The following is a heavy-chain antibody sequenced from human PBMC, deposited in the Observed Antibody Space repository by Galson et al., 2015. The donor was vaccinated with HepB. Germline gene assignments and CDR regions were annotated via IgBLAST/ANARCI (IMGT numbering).Heavy chain of an antibody. Sequence: SVKVSCKASGYTFTSYYMHWVRQAPGQGLEWMGIINPSGGSTSYAQKFQGRVTMTRDTSTSTVYMELSSLRSEDTAVYYCARDRVSAVAGPPYGMDVWGQGTTVTVSS. V-gene: IGHV1-46*01. D-gene: IGHD6-19*01. CDR3: ARDRVSAVAGPPYGMDV. CDR2: INPSGGST. CDR1: GYTFTSYY. J-gene: IGHJ6*02.